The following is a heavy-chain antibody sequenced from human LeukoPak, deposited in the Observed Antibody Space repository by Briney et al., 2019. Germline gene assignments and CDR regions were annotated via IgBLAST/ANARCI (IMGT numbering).Heavy chain of an antibody. CDR1: GFSVSSNY. CDR3: ARDRHSERGTNGDGDAFDI. Sequence: GGSLRLSCAASGFSVSSNYISWVRQAPGKGLEWVSIIYSDGSTFHADSVKGRFTMSRDNSKNTLDLQMNRLRAGDTAVYFCARDRHSERGTNGDGDAFDIWGQGTMVTLTS. CDR2: IYSDGST. D-gene: IGHD1-7*01. J-gene: IGHJ3*02. V-gene: IGHV3-53*01.